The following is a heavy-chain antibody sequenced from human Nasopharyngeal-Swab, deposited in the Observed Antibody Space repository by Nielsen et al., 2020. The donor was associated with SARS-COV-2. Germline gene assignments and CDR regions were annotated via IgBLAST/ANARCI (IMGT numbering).Heavy chain of an antibody. J-gene: IGHJ4*02. V-gene: IGHV3-74*01. CDR3: ASGPRGGYLQFDN. Sequence: GGSLRLSCAASGFTFSNYWMHWVRQAPGKGLVWVSRINLDGSTTSYADSVRGRFTISRDNAKNTLYLQMNSLRAEDTAVYYCASGPRGGYLQFDNWGQGTLVTVSS. CDR2: INLDGSTT. CDR1: GFTFSNYW. D-gene: IGHD1-26*01.